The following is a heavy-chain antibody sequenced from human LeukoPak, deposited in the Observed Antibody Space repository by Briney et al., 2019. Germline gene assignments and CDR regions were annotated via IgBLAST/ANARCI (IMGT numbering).Heavy chain of an antibody. D-gene: IGHD3-10*01. CDR1: GYTFSNSD. V-gene: IGHV1-8*01. Sequence: GASVKVSCKASGYTFSNSDINWVRQATGQGLEWMGWMNPNRGNTGYAQKFQGGVTMTRNTSISTAYMELSSLRSEDTAVYYCAWDYFDSGRGYYYMDVWGKGTTVTVS. CDR2: MNPNRGNT. J-gene: IGHJ6*03. CDR3: AWDYFDSGRGYYYMDV.